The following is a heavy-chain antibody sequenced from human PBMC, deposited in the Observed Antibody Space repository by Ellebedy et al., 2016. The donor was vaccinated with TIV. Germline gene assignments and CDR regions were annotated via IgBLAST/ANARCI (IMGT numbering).Heavy chain of an antibody. CDR2: ISDSAGST. CDR3: ARDRGYGMDV. Sequence: GESLKISCAASGFTFSSYSMNWVRQAPGKGLEWVSAISDSAGSTYYAGSVKGRFTISRDNSKNTLYLQLNSLRGEDTAAYYCARDRGYGMDVWGQGTTVTVSS. J-gene: IGHJ6*02. CDR1: GFTFSSYS. D-gene: IGHD3-10*01. V-gene: IGHV3-23*01.